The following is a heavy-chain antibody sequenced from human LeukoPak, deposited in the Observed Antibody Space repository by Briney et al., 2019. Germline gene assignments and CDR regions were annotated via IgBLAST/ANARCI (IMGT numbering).Heavy chain of an antibody. J-gene: IGHJ4*02. CDR2: ISGSGGST. Sequence: PGRSLRLSCAASGFTFSSYAMSWVRQAPGKGLEWVSAISGSGGSTYYADSVKGRFTISRDNSKNTLYLQMNSLRAEDTAVYYCAKSGVLFGAYYFDYWGQGTLVTVSS. CDR1: GFTFSSYA. CDR3: AKSGVLFGAYYFDY. V-gene: IGHV3-23*01. D-gene: IGHD3-10*01.